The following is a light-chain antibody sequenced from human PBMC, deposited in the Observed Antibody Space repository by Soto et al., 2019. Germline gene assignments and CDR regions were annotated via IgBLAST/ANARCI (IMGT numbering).Light chain of an antibody. CDR2: AAS. J-gene: IGKJ5*01. CDR3: QQSYSTPIS. Sequence: DIHMTKSPSSLSASVGDRVTITCQASQDISNYLNWYQQKPGKAPKLLIYAASSLQSGVPSRFSGSGSGTDFTLTISSLQPEDFATYYCQQSYSTPISFGQGTRLEIK. V-gene: IGKV1-39*01. CDR1: QDISNY.